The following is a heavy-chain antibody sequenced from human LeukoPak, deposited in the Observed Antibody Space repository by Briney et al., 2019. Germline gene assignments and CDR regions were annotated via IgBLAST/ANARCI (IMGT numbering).Heavy chain of an antibody. D-gene: IGHD5-18*01. CDR2: IKQDGGEK. CDR3: AKDHSGYSYGYSNYFEY. J-gene: IGHJ4*02. CDR1: GFTFSNYW. Sequence: GGSLRLSCAASGFTFSNYWMSWVRQAPGKGLEWVANIKQDGGEKYYVDSVKGRFTISRDNSKNTLYLQMNSLRAEDTAVYYCAKDHSGYSYGYSNYFEYWGQGTLVTVSS. V-gene: IGHV3-7*01.